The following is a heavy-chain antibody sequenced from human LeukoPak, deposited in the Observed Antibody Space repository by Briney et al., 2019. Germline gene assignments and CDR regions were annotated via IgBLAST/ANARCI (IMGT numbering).Heavy chain of an antibody. V-gene: IGHV5-51*01. J-gene: IGHJ3*02. CDR1: GYSFTSYW. CDR2: IYPGDSDT. D-gene: IGHD3-10*01. Sequence: ESLKISCKGSGYSFTSYWIGWVRQMPGKGLEWMGIIYPGDSDTRYSPSFQGQVTISADKSISTAYLQWSSLKASDTAMYYCARSVRGVIITWTFDIWGQGTMVTVSS. CDR3: ARSVRGVIITWTFDI.